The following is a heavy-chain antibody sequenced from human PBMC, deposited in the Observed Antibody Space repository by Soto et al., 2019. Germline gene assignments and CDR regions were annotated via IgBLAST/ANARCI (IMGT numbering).Heavy chain of an antibody. Sequence: SVKVSCKASGGTFSSYTISWVRQAPGQGLEWTGRIIPILGIANYAQKFQGRVTITADKSTSTAYMELSSLRSEDTAVYYCARDCASSTSCYDAFDIWGQGTMVTVSS. CDR3: ARDCASSTSCYDAFDI. D-gene: IGHD2-2*01. CDR1: GGTFSSYT. V-gene: IGHV1-69*04. J-gene: IGHJ3*02. CDR2: IIPILGIA.